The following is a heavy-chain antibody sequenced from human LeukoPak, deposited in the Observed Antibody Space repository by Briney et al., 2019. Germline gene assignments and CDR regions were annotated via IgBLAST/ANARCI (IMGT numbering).Heavy chain of an antibody. J-gene: IGHJ4*02. D-gene: IGHD2-15*01. Sequence: SETLSLTCAVYGGSFSGYYWSWIRQPPGKGLEWIGEINHSGSTNYNPSLKSRVTIPVDTSKNQFSLKLSSVTAADTAVYYCARGRVPLRYCSGGSCYKGPFDYWGQGTLVTVSS. CDR3: ARGRVPLRYCSGGSCYKGPFDY. V-gene: IGHV4-34*01. CDR2: INHSGST. CDR1: GGSFSGYY.